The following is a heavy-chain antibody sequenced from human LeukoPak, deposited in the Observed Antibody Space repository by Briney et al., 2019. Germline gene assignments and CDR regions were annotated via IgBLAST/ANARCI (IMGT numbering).Heavy chain of an antibody. CDR1: GYTFTGYY. CDR3: AREEMIVGSNLCY. Sequence: ASVKVSCKASGYTFTGYYMHWVRRAPGQGLEWMGWINPNSGGTNYAQKFQGRVTMTRDTSISTAYMELSRLRSDDTAVYYCAREEMIVGSNLCYWGQGTLVTVSS. J-gene: IGHJ4*02. CDR2: INPNSGGT. D-gene: IGHD3-22*01. V-gene: IGHV1-2*02.